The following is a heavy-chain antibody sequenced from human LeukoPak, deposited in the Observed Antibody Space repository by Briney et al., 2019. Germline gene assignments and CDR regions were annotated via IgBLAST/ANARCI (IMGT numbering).Heavy chain of an antibody. CDR1: GGSISSYY. Sequence: KPSETLSLTCTVSGGSISSYYWSWIRQPPGKGLEWIGYIYYSGSTNYNPSLKSRVTISVDTSKNQFSLKLSSVTAADTAVYYCARHDYGDYKISDWGQGTLVTVSS. CDR3: ARHDYGDYKISD. D-gene: IGHD4-17*01. CDR2: IYYSGST. J-gene: IGHJ4*02. V-gene: IGHV4-59*08.